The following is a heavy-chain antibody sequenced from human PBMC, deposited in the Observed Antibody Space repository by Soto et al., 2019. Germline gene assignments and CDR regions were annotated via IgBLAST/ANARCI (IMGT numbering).Heavy chain of an antibody. D-gene: IGHD3-10*01. CDR2: INPNSGGT. Sequence: ASVKVSCKASGYTFTGYYMHWVRQAPGQGLEWMGWINPNSGGTNYAQKFQGWVTMTRDTSISTAYMELSRLRSDDTAVYYCARAGTMVRGVINTYYYYGMDVWGQGTTVTVSS. CDR1: GYTFTGYY. CDR3: ARAGTMVRGVINTYYYYGMDV. J-gene: IGHJ6*02. V-gene: IGHV1-2*04.